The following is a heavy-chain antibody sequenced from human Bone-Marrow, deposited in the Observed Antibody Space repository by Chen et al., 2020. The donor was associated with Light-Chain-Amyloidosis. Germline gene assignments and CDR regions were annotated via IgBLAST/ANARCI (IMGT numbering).Heavy chain of an antibody. J-gene: IGHJ4*02. V-gene: IGHV3-74*01. D-gene: IGHD3-10*01. CDR3: ARDRGRFSYNRGGLDS. CDR1: GFTLNTYW. CDR2: MPTDVTKT. Sequence: EVQLVESGGALVQPGGSLRLSCAASGFTLNTYWMHWVRQPPGGGLVWVARMPTDVTKTVYADSVKGRFTVSRDDAKNTLYLEMNSLRVEDTGLYFCARDRGRFSYNRGGLDSCGQGTLVTVSS.